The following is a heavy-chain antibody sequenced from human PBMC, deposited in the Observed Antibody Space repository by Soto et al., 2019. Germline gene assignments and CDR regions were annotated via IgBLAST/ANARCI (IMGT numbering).Heavy chain of an antibody. CDR1: GGTFSSYA. V-gene: IGHV1-69*01. Sequence: QVQLVQSGAEVKKPGSSVKVSCKASGGTFSSYAISWVRQAPGQGLEWMGGIIPIFGTANYAQKFQGRVTITADESTSTAYMELSSLRSEDTAVYYCASGTLVAMVTLDYYYYGMDVWGQGTTVTVSS. CDR3: ASGTLVAMVTLDYYYYGMDV. CDR2: IIPIFGTA. J-gene: IGHJ6*02. D-gene: IGHD5-18*01.